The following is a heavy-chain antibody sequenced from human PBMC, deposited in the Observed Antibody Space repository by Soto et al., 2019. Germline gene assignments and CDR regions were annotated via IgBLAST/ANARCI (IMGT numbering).Heavy chain of an antibody. CDR3: ASSPYGDYYYYMDV. CDR1: GFTFSSYS. Sequence: GGSLRLSCAASGFTFSSYSMNWVRQAPGKGLEWVSSISSSSSYIYYADSVKGRFTISRDNAKNSLYLQMNSLRAEDTAVYYCASSPYGDYYYYMDVWGKGTTVTVSS. D-gene: IGHD4-17*01. CDR2: ISSSSSYI. J-gene: IGHJ6*03. V-gene: IGHV3-21*01.